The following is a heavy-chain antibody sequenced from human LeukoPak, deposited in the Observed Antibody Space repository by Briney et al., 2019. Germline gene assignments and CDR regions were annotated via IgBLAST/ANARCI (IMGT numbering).Heavy chain of an antibody. V-gene: IGHV3-21*05. Sequence: GGSLRLSCAASGFIFSSYEMNWVRQAPGKGLEWVSYISSSSSYIYYADSVKGRFTISRDNAKNSLYLQMNSLRAEDTAVYYCARVMAVASSWFDPWGQGTLVTVSS. D-gene: IGHD6-19*01. CDR1: GFIFSSYE. J-gene: IGHJ5*02. CDR3: ARVMAVASSWFDP. CDR2: ISSSSSYI.